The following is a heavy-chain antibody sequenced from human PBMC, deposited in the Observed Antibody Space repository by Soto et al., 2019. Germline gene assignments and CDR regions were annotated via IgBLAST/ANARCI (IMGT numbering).Heavy chain of an antibody. D-gene: IGHD3-16*02. CDR2: IIPIFGTA. CDR1: GGTFSSYA. J-gene: IGHJ4*02. Sequence: QVQLVQSGAEVKKPGSSVKVSCKASGGTFSSYAISWVRQAPGQGLEWMGGIIPIFGTANYAQKFQGRVTMSADESTSTAYMELSSLRSEDTAVYYSARGDDYVWGIYLDFDYWGQGTLVTVSS. CDR3: ARGDDYVWGIYLDFDY. V-gene: IGHV1-69*12.